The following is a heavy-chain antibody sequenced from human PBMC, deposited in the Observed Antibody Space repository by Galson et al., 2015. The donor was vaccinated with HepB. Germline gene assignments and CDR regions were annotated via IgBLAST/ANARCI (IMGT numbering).Heavy chain of an antibody. D-gene: IGHD4-17*01. CDR2: IYWDDDK. CDR1: GFSLSTSGVG. CDR3: AHGLYGDYADYFDY. V-gene: IGHV2-5*02. Sequence: PALVKPTQTLTLTCTFSGFSLSTSGVGVGWIRQPPGKALEWLALIYWDDDKRYSPSLKSRLTITKDTSRNQVVLTMTNMDPVDTATYYCAHGLYGDYADYFDYWGHGTLVTVSS. J-gene: IGHJ4*01.